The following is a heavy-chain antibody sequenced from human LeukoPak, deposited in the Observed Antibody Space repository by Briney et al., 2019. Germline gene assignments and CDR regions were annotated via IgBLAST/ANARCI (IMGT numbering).Heavy chain of an antibody. CDR2: ISSSSGST. Sequence: PGGSLRLSCATSGFTFSNYGMNWVRQAPGKGLEWVSYISSSSGSTSYADSVKGRFTISRDNAQKSLYLQMNSLRAEDTAVYYCATGGATRPGYWGQGPLVTVSS. J-gene: IGHJ4*02. V-gene: IGHV3-48*01. CDR3: ATGGATRPGY. D-gene: IGHD6-6*01. CDR1: GFTFSNYG.